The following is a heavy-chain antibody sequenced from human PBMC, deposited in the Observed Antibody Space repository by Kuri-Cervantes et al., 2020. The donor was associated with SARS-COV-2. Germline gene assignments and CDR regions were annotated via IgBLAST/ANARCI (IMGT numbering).Heavy chain of an antibody. Sequence: ETLSLTCAASGFTFSNAWMSWVRQAPGKGLEWVSAISGSGGSTYYADSVKGRFTISRDNSKNTLYLQMNSLRDEDTAVYYCARDGSGWYRPGVLDPWGQGTLVTVYS. CDR2: ISGSGGST. CDR3: ARDGSGWYRPGVLDP. V-gene: IGHV3-23*01. CDR1: GFTFSNAW. D-gene: IGHD6-19*01. J-gene: IGHJ5*02.